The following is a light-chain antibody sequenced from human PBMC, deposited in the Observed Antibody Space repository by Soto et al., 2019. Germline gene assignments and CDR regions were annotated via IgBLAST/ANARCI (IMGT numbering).Light chain of an antibody. V-gene: IGLV2-14*01. CDR2: AVS. CDR3: SSYSSTSTYV. J-gene: IGLJ1*01. Sequence: QSALAQPASVFGSPGQSITISCTGTSSDVGNYNFVSWYQQHPGKAPKLVIYAVSNRPSGVSIRFSGSKSGNTASLTISGLQAEDEADYYCSSYSSTSTYVFGAGTKVTVL. CDR1: SSDVGNYNF.